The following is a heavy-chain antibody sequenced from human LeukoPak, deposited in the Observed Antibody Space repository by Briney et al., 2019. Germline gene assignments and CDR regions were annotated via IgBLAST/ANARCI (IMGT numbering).Heavy chain of an antibody. D-gene: IGHD3-3*01. CDR2: ISGSGDNT. CDR3: AKVGQPWSIWSFFDY. V-gene: IGHV3-23*01. J-gene: IGHJ4*02. Sequence: GGSLRLSCAASGFTFSSYAINWVRQAPGKGLVWVSEISGSGDNTYYADSVKGRFTISRDNSKNTLYLQMNSLRAEDTAVYYCAKVGQPWSIWSFFDYWGQGTLVTVSS. CDR1: GFTFSSYA.